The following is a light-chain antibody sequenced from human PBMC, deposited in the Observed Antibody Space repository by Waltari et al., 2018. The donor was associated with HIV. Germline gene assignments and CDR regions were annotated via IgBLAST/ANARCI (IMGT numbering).Light chain of an antibody. J-gene: IGLJ3*02. CDR3: AAWDDSLNGWV. Sequence: QSVLSQQPSASGPAGQGVTIICSGSRSNIGSKPVRVYLELPGTAPKLFIYSNNQRPSGVPDRFSGSKSGTSASLAISGLQSEDEADYYCAAWDDSLNGWVFGGGTKLTVV. CDR2: SNN. V-gene: IGLV1-44*01. CDR1: RSNIGSKP.